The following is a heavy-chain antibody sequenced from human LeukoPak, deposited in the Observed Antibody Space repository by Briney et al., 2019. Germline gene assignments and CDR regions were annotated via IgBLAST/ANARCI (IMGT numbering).Heavy chain of an antibody. Sequence: PGGSLRLSCAASKFTFSSFGMHWVRQAPGKGLEWVAIISYDGSNKYYADSVKGRFTISRDNSKNTLYLQMNSLRAEDTAVYYCARGGIYYYSGGYCYHMDVWGQGTTVTVSS. V-gene: IGHV3-30*03. CDR2: ISYDGSNK. CDR3: ARGGIYYYSGGYCYHMDV. D-gene: IGHD2-21*02. J-gene: IGHJ6*02. CDR1: KFTFSSFG.